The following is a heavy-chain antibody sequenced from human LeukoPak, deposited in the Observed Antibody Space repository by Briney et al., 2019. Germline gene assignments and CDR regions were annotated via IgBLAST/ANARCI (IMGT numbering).Heavy chain of an antibody. J-gene: IGHJ3*02. CDR3: AREEVGAKKNDAFDI. V-gene: IGHV3-11*01. D-gene: IGHD1-26*01. Sequence: GGSLRLSCAASGFTLSDYYMSWIRQAPGKGLEWVSYISSSGSTIYYADSVKGRFTISRDNAKNSLYLQMNSLRAEDTAVYYCAREEVGAKKNDAFDIWGQGTMVTVSS. CDR1: GFTLSDYY. CDR2: ISSSGSTI.